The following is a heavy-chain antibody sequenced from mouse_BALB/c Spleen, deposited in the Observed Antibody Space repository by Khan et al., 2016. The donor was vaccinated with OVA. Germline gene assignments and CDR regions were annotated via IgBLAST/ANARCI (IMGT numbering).Heavy chain of an antibody. J-gene: IGHJ1*01. V-gene: IGHV9-3-1*01. Sequence: QIQLVQSGPELKKPGETVKISCKASGYTFTNYGMNWVKQPPGKGLKWMGWINTYTGEPTYVDDFKGRFAFSLETSASTAYLQINNLKNEDTATYFCSWGYWYFDFWGAGTTVTVSS. CDR2: INTYTGEP. CDR3: SWGYWYFDF. D-gene: IGHD2-2*01. CDR1: GYTFTNYG.